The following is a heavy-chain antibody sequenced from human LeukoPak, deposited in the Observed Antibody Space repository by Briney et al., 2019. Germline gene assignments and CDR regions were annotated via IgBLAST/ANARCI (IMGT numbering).Heavy chain of an antibody. D-gene: IGHD2-2*01. Sequence: SGTLSLTCAVSGGSISSGNWWCWVRQPPGKGLEWIGEIYHSGSANYNPSLKSRVTISVDKSKNQFSLNLRSVTAADTAVYYCARIMGRGYCIGTSRRGDWFDPWGQGTLVTVSS. V-gene: IGHV4-4*02. J-gene: IGHJ5*02. CDR3: ARIMGRGYCIGTSRRGDWFDP. CDR1: GGSISSGNW. CDR2: IYHSGSA.